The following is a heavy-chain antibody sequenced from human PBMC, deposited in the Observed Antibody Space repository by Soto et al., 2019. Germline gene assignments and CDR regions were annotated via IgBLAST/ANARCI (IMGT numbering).Heavy chain of an antibody. CDR2: IYYSGST. J-gene: IGHJ4*02. D-gene: IGHD2-15*01. CDR3: ARGGPPYCSGGSCLGY. CDR1: GGSISSYY. V-gene: IGHV4-59*01. Sequence: QVQLQESGPGLVKPSETLSLTCTVSGGSISSYYWSWIRQPPGKGLEWIGYIYYSGSTNYNPSLTSRVTISVATSQNQFSLKLSSVTAADTAVYYCARGGPPYCSGGSCLGYWGQGTLVTVSS.